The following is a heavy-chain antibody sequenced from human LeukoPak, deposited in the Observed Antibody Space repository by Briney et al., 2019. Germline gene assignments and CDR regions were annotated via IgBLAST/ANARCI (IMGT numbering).Heavy chain of an antibody. CDR1: GYTFTSYA. CDR3: ARVYVTAVAGYYYYYGMDV. J-gene: IGHJ6*02. D-gene: IGHD6-19*01. Sequence: ASVNVSCKASGYTFTSYAMHWVRQAPGQRLEWMGWINAGNGNTKYSQKFQGRVTITRDTSASTAYMELSSLRSEDTAVYYCARVYVTAVAGYYYYYGMDVWGQGTTVTVSS. V-gene: IGHV1-3*01. CDR2: INAGNGNT.